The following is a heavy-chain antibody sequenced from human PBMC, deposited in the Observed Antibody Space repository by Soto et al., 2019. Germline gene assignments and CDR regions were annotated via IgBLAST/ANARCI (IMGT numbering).Heavy chain of an antibody. Sequence: QVQLVESGGGVVQPGRSLRLSCVASGFTFTTYAMQWVRQAPGKGLEWVAVMSSDGSNTYYADSVKGRFTISRDNCKNTLYLQMSSLRAEDTAVYFCARDLWSEGFGERFGYWGQGTLVTVSS. CDR2: MSSDGSNT. CDR1: GFTFTTYA. CDR3: ARDLWSEGFGERFGY. D-gene: IGHD3-10*01. J-gene: IGHJ4*02. V-gene: IGHV3-30-3*01.